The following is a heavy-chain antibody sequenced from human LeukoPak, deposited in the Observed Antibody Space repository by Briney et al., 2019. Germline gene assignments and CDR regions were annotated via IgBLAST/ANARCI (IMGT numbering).Heavy chain of an antibody. CDR1: GYTFTGYY. CDR3: ARDWAPHDSSAFDI. V-gene: IGHV1-2*02. J-gene: IGHJ3*02. Sequence: ASVKVSCKASGYTFTGYYMHWVRQAPGQELEWMGWINPNSGGTNYAQKFQGRVTMTRDTSISTAYMELSRLRSDDAAVYYCARDWAPHDSSAFDIWGQGTMVTVSS. CDR2: INPNSGGT. D-gene: IGHD3-22*01.